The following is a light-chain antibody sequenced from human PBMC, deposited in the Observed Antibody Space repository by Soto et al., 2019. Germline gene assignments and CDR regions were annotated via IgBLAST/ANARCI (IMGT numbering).Light chain of an antibody. CDR3: SAYTSSTALM. V-gene: IGLV2-14*03. J-gene: IGLJ3*02. Sequence: QSALTQPASVSGSPGQSITISCTGTSSDIGGYKYVSWYQQHPVKVPKLLIYDVNNRPSGFSDRFSGSKSGNTASLTIYGRQADDEAEYYCSAYTSSTALMFGGGTKVTVL. CDR1: SSDIGGYKY. CDR2: DVN.